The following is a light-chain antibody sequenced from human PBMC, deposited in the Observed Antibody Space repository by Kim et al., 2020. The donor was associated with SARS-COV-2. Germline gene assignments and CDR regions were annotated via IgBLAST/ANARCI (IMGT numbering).Light chain of an antibody. Sequence: SLCPGERATLSCGASQSFSGSSLAWYQQKPGQSPGLLISGASTRATDIPDRFSGSGYGTDFTLSISRLEPEDSAVYYCQQYGNSFTFGQGTKLEI. V-gene: IGKV3-20*01. CDR2: GAS. CDR3: QQYGNSFT. J-gene: IGKJ2*01. CDR1: QSFSGSS.